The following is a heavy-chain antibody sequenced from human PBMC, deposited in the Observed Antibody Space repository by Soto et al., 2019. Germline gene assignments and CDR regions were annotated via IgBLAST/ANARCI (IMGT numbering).Heavy chain of an antibody. CDR1: GFTFSAYA. CDR2: ISYDGSNK. Sequence: GGSLRLSCAASGFTFSAYAMHWVRQAPGKGLEWVAVISYDGSNKYYADSVKGRFTISRDNSKNTLYLQMNSLRAEDTAVYYCAREMGIAAAGSKNYFDYWGQGTLVTVSS. J-gene: IGHJ4*02. CDR3: AREMGIAAAGSKNYFDY. V-gene: IGHV3-30*19. D-gene: IGHD6-13*01.